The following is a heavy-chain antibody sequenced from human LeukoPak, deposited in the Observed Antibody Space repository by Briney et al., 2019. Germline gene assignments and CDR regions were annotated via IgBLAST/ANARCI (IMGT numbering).Heavy chain of an antibody. CDR2: INSDGSGT. CDR3: AGGSYYGDYEFDY. J-gene: IGHJ4*02. CDR1: GFTFSRYW. Sequence: PGGSLRLSCAASGFTFSRYWMHWVRQAPGKGLVWVSHINSDGSGTSYADSVKGRFTISRDNAKNTLYLQMNSLRAEDTAVYYCAGGSYYGDYEFDYWGQGTLVTVSS. D-gene: IGHD4-17*01. V-gene: IGHV3-74*01.